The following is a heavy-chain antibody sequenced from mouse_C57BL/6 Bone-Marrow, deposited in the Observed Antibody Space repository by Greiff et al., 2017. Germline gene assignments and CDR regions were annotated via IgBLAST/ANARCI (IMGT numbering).Heavy chain of an antibody. V-gene: IGHV5-6*01. Sequence: EVQRVESGGDLVKPGASLKLSCAASGFTFSSYGMSWVRQTPDQRLEWVATISTGGSCTSYPDSVKGRFTISRDNAKNTLYLQMSSLKSEDTAMYYCARQRWAMDYWGQGTSVTVSS. J-gene: IGHJ4*01. CDR2: ISTGGSCT. D-gene: IGHD1-1*01. CDR3: ARQRWAMDY. CDR1: GFTFSSYG.